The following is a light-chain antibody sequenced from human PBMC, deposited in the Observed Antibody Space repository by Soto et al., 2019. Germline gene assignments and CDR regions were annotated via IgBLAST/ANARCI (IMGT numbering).Light chain of an antibody. J-gene: IGKJ1*01. Sequence: DLQMAHSPSSLSSSVGEGFTITCRASQRISTWLAWYQQKPGKAPKLLISDASSLETGVPSRFSGSGSGTEFTLTINSLQPDDFATYYCQHYNSYSEAFGQGTKVDI. CDR3: QHYNSYSEA. CDR1: QRISTW. CDR2: DAS. V-gene: IGKV1-5*01.